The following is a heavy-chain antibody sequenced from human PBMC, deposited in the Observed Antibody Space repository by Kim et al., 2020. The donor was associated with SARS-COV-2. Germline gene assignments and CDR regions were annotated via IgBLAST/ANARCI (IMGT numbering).Heavy chain of an antibody. CDR3: AKDRSSGWYGGDY. V-gene: IGHV3-30*18. CDR2: ISYDGSNK. D-gene: IGHD6-19*01. J-gene: IGHJ4*02. CDR1: GFTFSSYG. Sequence: GGSLRLSCAASGFTFSSYGMHWVRQAPGKGLERVAVISYDGSNKYYADSVKGRFTISRDNSKNTLYLQMNSLRAEDTAVYYCAKDRSSGWYGGDYWGQGTLVTVSS.